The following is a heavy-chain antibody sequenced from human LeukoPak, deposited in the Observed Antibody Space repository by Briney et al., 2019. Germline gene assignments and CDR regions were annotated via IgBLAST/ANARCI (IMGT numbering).Heavy chain of an antibody. CDR3: ARGLMMAVAGRGEFHY. Sequence: SETLSLTCTVSGGSIGSYYWSWIRQPPGKGLEWIGYIYYSGSTNYNPSLKSRVTISVDTSKNQFSLKLSSVTAADTAVYYCARGLMMAVAGRGEFHYWGQGPLVTVSS. CDR1: GGSIGSYY. CDR2: IYYSGST. J-gene: IGHJ4*02. D-gene: IGHD6-13*01. V-gene: IGHV4-59*01.